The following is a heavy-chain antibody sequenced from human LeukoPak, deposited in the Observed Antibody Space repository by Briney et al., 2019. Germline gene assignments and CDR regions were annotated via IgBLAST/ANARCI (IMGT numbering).Heavy chain of an antibody. J-gene: IGHJ3*02. CDR1: GGTFSSYA. D-gene: IGHD3-9*01. V-gene: IGHV1-69*04. CDR2: IIPILGIA. Sequence: SVKVSCKASGGTFSSYAISWVRQAPGQGLEWMGRIIPILGIANYAQKFQGRVTVTADKSTSTAYMELSSLRSEDTAVYYCARVFVYFDWLQAFDIWGQGTMVTVSS. CDR3: ARVFVYFDWLQAFDI.